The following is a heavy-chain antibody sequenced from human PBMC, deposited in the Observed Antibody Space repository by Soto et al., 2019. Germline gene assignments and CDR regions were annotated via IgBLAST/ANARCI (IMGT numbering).Heavy chain of an antibody. Sequence: EVQLAESGGGLVKPGGSLRLSCAASGFSFSDYTMNWFRQAPGKGLEWVSSITGSSDYTYYSGSVTGRFTISRDNAHNSLFLQMNLLRGEDTAVYYCARDHEYISGWSHGMDVWGQVTTVTFS. CDR2: ITGSSDYT. CDR1: GFSFSDYT. V-gene: IGHV3-21*01. D-gene: IGHD6-19*01. CDR3: ARDHEYISGWSHGMDV. J-gene: IGHJ6*02.